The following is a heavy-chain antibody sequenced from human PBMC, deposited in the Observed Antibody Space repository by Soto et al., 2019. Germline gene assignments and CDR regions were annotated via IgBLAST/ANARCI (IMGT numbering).Heavy chain of an antibody. V-gene: IGHV3-7*01. CDR3: ARDGSVLRYFDWQD. CDR1: GFTFSSYW. D-gene: IGHD3-9*01. Sequence: PGGSLRLSCAASGFTFSSYWMSWVRQAPGKGLEWVANIKQDGSEKYYVDSVKGRFTISRDNAKNSLYLQMNSLRAEDTAVYYCARDGSVLRYFDWQDWGQGTLVTVSS. CDR2: IKQDGSEK. J-gene: IGHJ4*02.